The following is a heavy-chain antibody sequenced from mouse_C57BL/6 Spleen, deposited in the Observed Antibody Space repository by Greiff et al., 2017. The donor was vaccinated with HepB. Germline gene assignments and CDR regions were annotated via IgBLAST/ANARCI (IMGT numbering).Heavy chain of an antibody. V-gene: IGHV5-17*01. CDR3: ARIYGNFYYYAMDY. D-gene: IGHD2-1*01. J-gene: IGHJ4*01. CDR2: ISSGSSTI. CDR1: GFTFSDYG. Sequence: EVMLVESGGGLVKPGGSLKLSCAASGFTFSDYGMHWVRQAPEKGLEWVAYISSGSSTIYYADTVKGRFTISRDNAKNTLFLQMTSLRSEDTAMYYCARIYGNFYYYAMDYWGQGTSVTVSS.